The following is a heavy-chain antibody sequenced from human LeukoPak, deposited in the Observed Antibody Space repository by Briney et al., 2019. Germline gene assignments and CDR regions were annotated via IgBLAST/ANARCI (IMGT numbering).Heavy chain of an antibody. CDR2: INHSGST. V-gene: IGHV4-34*01. J-gene: IGHJ4*02. Sequence: SETLSLTCAVYGGSFSGYYWSWIRQPPGKGLEWIGEINHSGSTNYNPSLKSRVTISVDTSKNQFSLKLSSVTAGDTAVYYCARQQQLGFDYWGQGTLVTVSS. CDR1: GGSFSGYY. CDR3: ARQQQLGFDY. D-gene: IGHD6-13*01.